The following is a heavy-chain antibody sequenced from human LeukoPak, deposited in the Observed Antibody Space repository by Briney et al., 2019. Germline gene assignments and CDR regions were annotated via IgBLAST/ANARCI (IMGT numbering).Heavy chain of an antibody. Sequence: SVKVSCKASGGTFSSYAISWMRQAPGQGLEWMGRIIPILGIANYAQKFQGRVTITADKSTSTAYMELSSLRSEDTAVYYCAMYASGSHLHYWGQRTLVTVSS. D-gene: IGHD3-10*01. CDR2: IIPILGIA. V-gene: IGHV1-69*04. CDR3: AMYASGSHLHY. CDR1: GGTFSSYA. J-gene: IGHJ4*02.